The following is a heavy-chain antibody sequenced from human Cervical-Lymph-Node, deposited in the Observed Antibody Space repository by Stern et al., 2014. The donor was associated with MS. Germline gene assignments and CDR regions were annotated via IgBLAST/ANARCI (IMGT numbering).Heavy chain of an antibody. CDR3: ARDRGYYGMDV. V-gene: IGHV4-59*01. Sequence: QEQLQESGPRLVKPSETLYLTCTVSGGSISSYYRSWIRQPPGKGLEWIGDIYYSGSTKYNPYFKRLVTISAGTSTIQSSLLQSSVTAADTAVYYCARDRGYYGMDVWGQGTTVTVSS. CDR2: IYYSGST. CDR1: GGSISSYY. J-gene: IGHJ6*02.